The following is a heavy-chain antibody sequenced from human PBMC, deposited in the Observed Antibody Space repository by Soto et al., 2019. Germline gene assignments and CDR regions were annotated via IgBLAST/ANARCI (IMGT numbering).Heavy chain of an antibody. Sequence: ITLKESGPTLVKPTQTLTLTCTFSGFSLSTSGVGVGWIRQPPGKALEWLALIYWDDGQRYSPSLKSRLATTQRTSKSHVLLTMTTIDLVDTATYYCAHLVLLWFAGVSAEDFQHWGQGTLVTVSS. CDR1: GFSLSTSGVG. D-gene: IGHD3-10*01. CDR3: AHLVLLWFAGVSAEDFQH. CDR2: IYWDDGQ. V-gene: IGHV2-5*02. J-gene: IGHJ1*01.